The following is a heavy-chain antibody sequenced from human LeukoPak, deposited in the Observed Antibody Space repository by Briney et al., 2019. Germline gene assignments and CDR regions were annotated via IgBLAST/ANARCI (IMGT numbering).Heavy chain of an antibody. CDR1: GFTFSSYW. CDR3: ARVRYYYDSSGYLYPGAFDY. Sequence: GGSLRLSCAASGFTFSSYWMSWVRQAPGKGLEWVANIKQNGSEKYYVDSVKGRFTISRDNAKNSLYLQMNSLRAEDTAVYYCARVRYYYDSSGYLYPGAFDYWGQGTLVTVSS. J-gene: IGHJ4*02. V-gene: IGHV3-7*01. D-gene: IGHD3-22*01. CDR2: IKQNGSEK.